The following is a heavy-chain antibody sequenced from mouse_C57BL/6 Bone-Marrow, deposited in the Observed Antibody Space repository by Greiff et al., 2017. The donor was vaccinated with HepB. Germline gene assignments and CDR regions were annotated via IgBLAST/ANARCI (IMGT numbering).Heavy chain of an antibody. CDR1: GFNIKDYY. CDR3: ATPRDY. J-gene: IGHJ4*01. V-gene: IGHV14-2*01. CDR2: IDPEDGET. Sequence: EVQLQQSGAELVKPGASVKLSCTASGFNIKDYYMHWVKQSPEQGLEWIGWIDPEDGETKYAPTFQGKATITADTSSNTAYLQLSRLTSEDTAVYYCATPRDYWGQGTSVTVSS.